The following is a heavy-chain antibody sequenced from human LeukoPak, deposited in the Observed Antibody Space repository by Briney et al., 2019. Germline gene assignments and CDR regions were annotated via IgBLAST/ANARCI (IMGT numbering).Heavy chain of an antibody. Sequence: SETLSLTCSVSGGSISNYWTWIRQPPGKGLEWIGFSHYSGSTTYNPSLKSRVTISVDPSTNQFSLKLNSVTAADTAIYYCARAPRGESDAASGFYGVDVWGQGTTVTVSS. CDR1: GGSISNY. CDR3: ARAPRGESDAASGFYGVDV. CDR2: SHYSGST. D-gene: IGHD3-22*01. J-gene: IGHJ6*02. V-gene: IGHV4-59*01.